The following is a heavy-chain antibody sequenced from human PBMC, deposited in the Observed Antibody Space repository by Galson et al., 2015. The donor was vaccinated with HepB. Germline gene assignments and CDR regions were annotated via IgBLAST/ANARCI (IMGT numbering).Heavy chain of an antibody. J-gene: IGHJ1*01. CDR2: IYPGDSDT. CDR1: GYRFSSYW. D-gene: IGHD6-19*01. CDR3: ARPEQWLEFQH. V-gene: IGHV5-51*01. Sequence: QSGAEVKNPGESLKISCQGSGYRFSSYWIAWVRQIPGRGLEWMGTIYPGDSDTRYSPSFQGQVTISADKSISTAYLQWSSLKASDTAMYYCARPEQWLEFQHWGQGTLVTVSS.